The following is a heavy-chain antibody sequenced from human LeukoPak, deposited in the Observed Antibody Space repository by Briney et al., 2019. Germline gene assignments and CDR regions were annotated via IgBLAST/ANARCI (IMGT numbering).Heavy chain of an antibody. CDR3: AREKIGVATIRVFDY. V-gene: IGHV3-11*01. J-gene: IGHJ4*02. D-gene: IGHD5-12*01. Sequence: GGSLRLSCAASGFTFSDYYMSWIRQAPGKGLEWVSYISSSGSTIYYADSVKGRFTISRGNAKNSLYLQMNSLRAEDTAVYYCAREKIGVATIRVFDYWGQGTLVTVSS. CDR2: ISSSGSTI. CDR1: GFTFSDYY.